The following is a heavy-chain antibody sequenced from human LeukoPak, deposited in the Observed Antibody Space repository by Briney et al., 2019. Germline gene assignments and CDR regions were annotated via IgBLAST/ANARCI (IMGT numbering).Heavy chain of an antibody. J-gene: IGHJ4*02. CDR3: ARNPVLLHAPTFPNYFDY. V-gene: IGHV1-69*13. D-gene: IGHD3-10*01. CDR2: IIPIFGTA. CDR1: GGTFISYA. Sequence: ASVKVSCKASGGTFISYAISWVRQAPGQGLEWMGGIIPIFGTANYAQKFQGRVTITADESTSTAYMELSSLRSEDTAVYYCARNPVLLHAPTFPNYFDYWGQGTLVTVSS.